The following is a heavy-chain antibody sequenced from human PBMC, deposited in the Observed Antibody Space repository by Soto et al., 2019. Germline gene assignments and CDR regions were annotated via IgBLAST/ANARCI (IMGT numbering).Heavy chain of an antibody. CDR1: GGSISSYY. Sequence: SETLSLTCTVSGGSISSYYWSWIRQPPGKGLEWIGYIYYSGSTNYNPSLKSRDTISVDTSKNQFSLKMSSVTAADTAVYYCARDISSRSMAGENWFEPWGPGTLVTVSS. CDR2: IYYSGST. V-gene: IGHV4-59*01. D-gene: IGHD6-19*01. CDR3: ARDISSRSMAGENWFEP. J-gene: IGHJ5*02.